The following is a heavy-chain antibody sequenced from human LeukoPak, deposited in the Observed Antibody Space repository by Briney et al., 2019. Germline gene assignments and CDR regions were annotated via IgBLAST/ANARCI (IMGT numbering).Heavy chain of an antibody. CDR3: ARHPDSSGYYGNYFDY. CDR1: GGTFSSYA. D-gene: IGHD3-22*01. CDR2: IIPIFGTA. J-gene: IGHJ4*02. V-gene: IGHV1-69*13. Sequence: SVRVSCKASGGTFSSYAISWVRQAPGQGLEWMGGIIPIFGTANYAQKFQGRVTITADESTSTAYMELSSLRSEDTAVYYCARHPDSSGYYGNYFDYWGQGTLVTVSS.